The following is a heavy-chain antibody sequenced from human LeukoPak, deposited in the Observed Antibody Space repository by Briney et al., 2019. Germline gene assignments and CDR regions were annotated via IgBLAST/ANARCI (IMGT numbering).Heavy chain of an antibody. CDR2: IKQDGSEK. V-gene: IGHV3-7*01. Sequence: GGSLRLSCAASGFTFSDYWMTWVRQAPGKGLEWVANIKQDGSEKFYADSVKGRFTISRDNTKTSLYLQMSSLRAEDTAVYFCARDRIYYDISTGYVPLDYWGLGTLVTVSS. D-gene: IGHD3-9*01. CDR3: ARDRIYYDISTGYVPLDY. J-gene: IGHJ4*02. CDR1: GFTFSDYW.